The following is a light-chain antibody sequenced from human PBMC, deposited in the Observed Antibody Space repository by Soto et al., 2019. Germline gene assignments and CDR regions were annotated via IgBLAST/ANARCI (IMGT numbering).Light chain of an antibody. CDR3: SSYTSSSTVV. V-gene: IGLV2-14*01. Sequence: QSALTQPASVSGSPGQSITISCTGTSSDVGGYNYVSWYQQHPGKAPKPMIYDVSNRPSGVSNRFSGSKSGNTASLTISGLQGEDEADYYCSSYTSSSTVVFGGGTKLTVL. J-gene: IGLJ2*01. CDR1: SSDVGGYNY. CDR2: DVS.